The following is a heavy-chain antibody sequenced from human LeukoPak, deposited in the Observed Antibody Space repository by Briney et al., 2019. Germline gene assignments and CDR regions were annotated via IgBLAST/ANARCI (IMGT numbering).Heavy chain of an antibody. V-gene: IGHV3-21*03. CDR2: ISSSSSYI. Sequence: GGSLRLSCAASGFTFSSYSMNWVRQAPGKGLEWVSSISSSSSYIYYADSVKGRFTISRDNAKNSLYLQMNSLRAEDTAVYYCARAAFGDAFDIWGQGTMVTVSS. J-gene: IGHJ3*02. D-gene: IGHD3-10*01. CDR1: GFTFSSYS. CDR3: ARAAFGDAFDI.